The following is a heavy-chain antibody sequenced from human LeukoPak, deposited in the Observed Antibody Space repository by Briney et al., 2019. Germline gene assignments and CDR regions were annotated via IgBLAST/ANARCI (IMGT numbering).Heavy chain of an antibody. CDR3: ARGRGDYPH. V-gene: IGHV4-34*01. Sequence: SETLSLTCTVSGGSISSYYWSWIRQPPGKGLEWIGEINHSGSTNYNPSLKSRVTISVDTSKNQSSLKLSSVTAADTAVYYCARGRGDYPHWGQGTLVTVSS. CDR2: INHSGST. CDR1: GGSISSYY. J-gene: IGHJ4*02. D-gene: IGHD4-17*01.